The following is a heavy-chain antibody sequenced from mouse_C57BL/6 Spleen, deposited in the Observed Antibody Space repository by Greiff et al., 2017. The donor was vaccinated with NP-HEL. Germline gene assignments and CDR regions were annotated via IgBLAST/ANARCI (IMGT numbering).Heavy chain of an antibody. D-gene: IGHD2-1*01. CDR1: GFTFSSYA. J-gene: IGHJ2*01. CDR2: ISDGGSYT. V-gene: IGHV5-4*01. CDR3: ARESYGNYGDYFDY. Sequence: EVKLMESGGGLVKPGGSLKLSCAASGFTFSSYAMSWVRQTPEKRLEWVATISDGGSYTYYPDNVKGRFTISRDNAKNNLYLQMSHLKSEDTAMYYCARESYGNYGDYFDYWGQGTTLTVSS.